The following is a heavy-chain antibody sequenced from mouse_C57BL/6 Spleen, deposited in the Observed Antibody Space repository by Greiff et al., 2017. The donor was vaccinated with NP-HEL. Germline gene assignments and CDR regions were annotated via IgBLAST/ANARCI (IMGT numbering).Heavy chain of an antibody. CDR3: ARSGWDWYFDV. CDR2: IHPNSGST. Sequence: QVQLQQPGAELVKPGASVKLSCKASGYTFTSYWMHWVKQRPGQGLEWLGMIHPNSGSTNYNEKFKSKATLTVDKSSSTAYMQLSSLTSEDSAVYYCARSGWDWYFDVWGTGTTVTVSS. V-gene: IGHV1-64*01. D-gene: IGHD3-1*01. J-gene: IGHJ1*03. CDR1: GYTFTSYW.